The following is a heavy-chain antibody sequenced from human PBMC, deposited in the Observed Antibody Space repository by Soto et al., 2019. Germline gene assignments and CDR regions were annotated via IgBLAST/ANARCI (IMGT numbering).Heavy chain of an antibody. V-gene: IGHV4-4*02. CDR3: ASVRGGYYYAMDV. Sequence: QVQLQESGPGLVKPSGTLSLTCAVSGGSISSSNWWSWVRQPPGKGLEWIGEIYHSGSTNYNPSPKSRVTISVGKSKNQFSLKLSSVTAADTAVYYCASVRGGYYYAMDVWGQGTTVTVSS. CDR1: GGSISSSNW. CDR2: IYHSGST. J-gene: IGHJ6*02. D-gene: IGHD3-10*02.